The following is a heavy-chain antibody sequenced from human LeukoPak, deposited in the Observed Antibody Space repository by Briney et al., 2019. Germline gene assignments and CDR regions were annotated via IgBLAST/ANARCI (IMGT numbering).Heavy chain of an antibody. CDR2: IGTDNGYT. V-gene: IGHV1-18*01. CDR1: GYSFTRNG. Sequence: ASVKVSCKASGYSFTRNGINWVRQAPGQGLEWMGWIGTDNGYTKYAQSLQGRVTMTTDTSTNTAYMELRSLTSDDTAVYYCARGGRSGHIVVLTPYDAFDMWGQGTMVTVSS. D-gene: IGHD2-21*02. CDR3: ARGGRSGHIVVLTPYDAFDM. J-gene: IGHJ3*02.